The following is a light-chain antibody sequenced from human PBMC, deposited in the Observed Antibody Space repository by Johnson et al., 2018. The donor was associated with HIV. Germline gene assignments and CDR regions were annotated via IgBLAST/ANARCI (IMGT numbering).Light chain of an antibody. CDR3: GAWDSSLSAHFV. V-gene: IGLV1-51*01. CDR1: SSNIANIY. CDR2: DNN. Sequence: QSVLTQPPSVSAAPGQKVTISCSGSSSNIANIYVSWYQQLPGTAPKLLIYDNNNRPSGIPDRFSGSTSGTSATLGITGLQTGDEADYYCGAWDSSLSAHFVFGTGTKVTVL. J-gene: IGLJ1*01.